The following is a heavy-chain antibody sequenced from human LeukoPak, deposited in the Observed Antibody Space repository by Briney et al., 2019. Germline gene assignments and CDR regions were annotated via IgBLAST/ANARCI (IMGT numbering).Heavy chain of an antibody. CDR3: ARFPDSGNYLPFGH. D-gene: IGHD1-26*01. CDR2: IKPDGGEK. V-gene: IGHV3-7*01. CDR1: GFTFSTYW. J-gene: IGHJ4*02. Sequence: GGSLRLSCAASGFTFSTYWMTWVRQAPGRRPEWVANIKPDGGEKSYVDSVKGRFTISRDNAKNTLYLQMNSLRAEDTAVYYCARFPDSGNYLPFGHWGQGTLVTVSS.